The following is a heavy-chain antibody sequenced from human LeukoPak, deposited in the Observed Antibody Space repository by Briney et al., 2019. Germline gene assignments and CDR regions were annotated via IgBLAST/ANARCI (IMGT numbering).Heavy chain of an antibody. J-gene: IGHJ6*03. CDR3: ARLPAAGYYYYMDV. CDR2: INHSGST. D-gene: IGHD6-13*01. Sequence: SETLSLTCTVSGGSISSYYWSWIRQPPGKGLEWIGEINHSGSTNYNPSLKSRVTISLDTSNNQFSLKLSSVTAADTAVYYCARLPAAGYYYYMDVWGKGTTVTISS. V-gene: IGHV4-34*01. CDR1: GGSISSYY.